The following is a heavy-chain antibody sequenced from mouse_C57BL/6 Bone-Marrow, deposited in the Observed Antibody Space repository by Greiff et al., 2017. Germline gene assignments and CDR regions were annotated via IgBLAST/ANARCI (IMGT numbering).Heavy chain of an antibody. Sequence: EVQRVESGGGLVKPGGSLKLSCAASGFTFSRYTMSWVRQTPEKRLAWVATISGGGGNTYYPDSVKGRFTISRDNAKNTLYLQMSSLRSEDTALYYCARLITTVGFDYWGQGTTLTVSS. CDR2: ISGGGGNT. J-gene: IGHJ2*01. CDR1: GFTFSRYT. D-gene: IGHD1-1*01. V-gene: IGHV5-9*01. CDR3: ARLITTVGFDY.